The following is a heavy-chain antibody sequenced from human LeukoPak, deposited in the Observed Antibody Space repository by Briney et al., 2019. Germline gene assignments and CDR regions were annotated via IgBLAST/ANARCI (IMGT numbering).Heavy chain of an antibody. CDR2: INHSGST. D-gene: IGHD3-3*01. CDR1: GGSIGSSNW. V-gene: IGHV4-4*02. Sequence: SGTLSLTCAVSGGSIGSSNWWSWVRQPPGKGLEWIGEINHSGSTNYNPSLKSRVTISVDTSKNQFSLKLSSVTAADTAVYYCARRTWSGYYINVDYWGQGTLVTVSS. J-gene: IGHJ4*02. CDR3: ARRTWSGYYINVDY.